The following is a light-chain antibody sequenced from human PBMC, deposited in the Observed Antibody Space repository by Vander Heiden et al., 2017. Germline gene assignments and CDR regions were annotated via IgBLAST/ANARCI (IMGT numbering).Light chain of an antibody. V-gene: IGLV2-8*01. CDR3: SSYAGNNILV. CDR1: SNDVGFYNY. Sequence: QSVLTQPPPASGSPGQSLTISCTGTSNDVGFYNYVSWYQQHPGKVPKLLIYEVSKRPSGVPHRFSGSKSGDTASLTVTGLQAEDEADYYCSSYAGNNILVFGGGTKLTVL. J-gene: IGLJ3*02. CDR2: EVS.